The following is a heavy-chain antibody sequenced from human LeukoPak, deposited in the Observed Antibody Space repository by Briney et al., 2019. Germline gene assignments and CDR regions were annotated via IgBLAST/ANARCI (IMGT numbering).Heavy chain of an antibody. CDR3: ARERYGDYSSDY. CDR2: ISTSSDTI. D-gene: IGHD4-17*01. Sequence: GGSLRLSCAASGFIFRSYSMNWVRQAPGKGLEWVAFISTSSDTISYSDSVKGRFTISRDNAKNSLYLHMSSLRAEDTAVYYCARERYGDYSSDYWGQGTLVTVSS. CDR1: GFIFRSYS. V-gene: IGHV3-48*01. J-gene: IGHJ4*02.